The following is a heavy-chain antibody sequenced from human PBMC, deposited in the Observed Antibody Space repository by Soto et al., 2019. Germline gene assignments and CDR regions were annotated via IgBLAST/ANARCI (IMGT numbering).Heavy chain of an antibody. CDR2: IKSKTDGGTT. D-gene: IGHD6-13*01. Sequence: PGGSLRLSCAASGFTFSDHYMDWVRQAPGKGLEWVGRIKSKTDGGTTDYAAPVKGRFTISRDDSKNTLYLQMNSLKTEDTAVYYCTTGPPIAAAGYYYYYYGMDVWGQGTTVTVSS. CDR3: TTGPPIAAAGYYYYYYGMDV. J-gene: IGHJ6*02. CDR1: GFTFSDHY. V-gene: IGHV3-15*07.